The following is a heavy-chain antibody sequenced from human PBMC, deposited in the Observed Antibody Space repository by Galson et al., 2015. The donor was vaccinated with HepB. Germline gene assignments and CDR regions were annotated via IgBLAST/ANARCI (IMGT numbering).Heavy chain of an antibody. D-gene: IGHD1-1*01. CDR1: GFTLDNYA. CDR2: ISWNSGRR. Sequence: SLRLSCAASGFTLDNYAMHWVRQVPGKGLEWVSGISWNSGRRGYADSVKGRFTISRDNAKKALYLQMNSLRPEDTAFYYCAKDLYNSAWYYFDSWGQGTLVTVSS. CDR3: AKDLYNSAWYYFDS. V-gene: IGHV3-9*01. J-gene: IGHJ4*02.